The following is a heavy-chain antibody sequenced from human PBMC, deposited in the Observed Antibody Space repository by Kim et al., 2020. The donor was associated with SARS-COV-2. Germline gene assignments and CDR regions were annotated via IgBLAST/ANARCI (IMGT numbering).Heavy chain of an antibody. CDR1: GYTFTSYA. CDR3: ARVSEGATYGY. V-gene: IGHV1-3*01. Sequence: ASVKVSCKASGYTFTSYAMHWVRQAPGQRLEWMGWINAGNGNTKYSQKFQGRVTITRDTSASTAYMELSSLSSEDTAVYYCARVSEGATYGYWGQGTLVTVSS. J-gene: IGHJ4*02. CDR2: INAGNGNT. D-gene: IGHD1-26*01.